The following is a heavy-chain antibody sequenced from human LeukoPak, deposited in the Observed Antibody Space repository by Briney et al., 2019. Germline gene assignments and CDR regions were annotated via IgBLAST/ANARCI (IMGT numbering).Heavy chain of an antibody. D-gene: IGHD3-10*01. CDR3: ARDYYGSGSLSGH. CDR2: INPKSGDT. V-gene: IGHV1-2*02. J-gene: IGHJ4*02. Sequence: ASVKVSCKASGYTFTDYYMHWVRQAPGQGLEWMGWINPKSGDTNFAQKFQGRVTMTRDTSITTAYMELSRLTSDDTAVYYCARDYYGSGSLSGHWGQGTLVTVSS. CDR1: GYTFTDYY.